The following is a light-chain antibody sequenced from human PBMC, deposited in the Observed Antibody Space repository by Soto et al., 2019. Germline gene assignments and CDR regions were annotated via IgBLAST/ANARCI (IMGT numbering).Light chain of an antibody. J-gene: IGLJ1*01. V-gene: IGLV1-44*01. Sequence: QSVLTQPPSVSGTPGQRVAISCSGSNSNIGRNPVNWYQQLPGTAPKLLIYSENRRPSGVPDRFSGSKSGTSASLAISGLQSEDEADYYCAAWDDRLNGYVFGTGTKVTVL. CDR2: SEN. CDR3: AAWDDRLNGYV. CDR1: NSNIGRNP.